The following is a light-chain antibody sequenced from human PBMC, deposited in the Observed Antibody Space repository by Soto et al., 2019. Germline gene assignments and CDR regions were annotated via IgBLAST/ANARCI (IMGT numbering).Light chain of an antibody. CDR3: QQRSNWLA. V-gene: IGKV3-11*01. J-gene: IGKJ4*01. Sequence: EIVLTQSPATLSLSPGERATLSCRASQSVCSYLAWYQQKPGQAPRILIYYASNRATGIPARFSGSGSGTDFTLTITSLEPEGFAVYYCQQRSNWLAFGGGTKVEIK. CDR2: YAS. CDR1: QSVCSY.